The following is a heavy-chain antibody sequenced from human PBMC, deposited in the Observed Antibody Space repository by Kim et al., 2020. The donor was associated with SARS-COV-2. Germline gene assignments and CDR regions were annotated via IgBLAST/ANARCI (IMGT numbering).Heavy chain of an antibody. D-gene: IGHD4-17*01. CDR1: GFPFSRHA. J-gene: IGHJ4*02. V-gene: IGHV3-23*01. CDR3: SAGTTYSWDY. CDR2: IGSTGGT. Sequence: GGSLRLSCAASGFPFSRHAMSWARQAAGKGLEWVSAIGSTGGTYYADSAKGRFTISRDNSKNTLYLQLNSLRAEDTAVYFCSAGTTYSWDYWGEGTLVTV.